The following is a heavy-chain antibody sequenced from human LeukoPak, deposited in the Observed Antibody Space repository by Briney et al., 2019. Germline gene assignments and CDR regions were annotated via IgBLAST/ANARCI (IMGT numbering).Heavy chain of an antibody. CDR1: EFTFSSYE. Sequence: GGSLRLSCAASEFTFSSYEMNWVRQAPGKGLEWVSYISSSGSTIYYADSVKGRFAISRDNAKNSLYLQMNSLRAEDTAVYYCASPTQLLHGLDYWGQGTLVTVSS. CDR2: ISSSGSTI. CDR3: ASPTQLLHGLDY. V-gene: IGHV3-48*03. J-gene: IGHJ4*02. D-gene: IGHD5-18*01.